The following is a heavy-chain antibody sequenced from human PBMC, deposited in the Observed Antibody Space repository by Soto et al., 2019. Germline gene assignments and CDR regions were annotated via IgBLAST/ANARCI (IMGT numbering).Heavy chain of an antibody. CDR3: ASPSEVAASEFYFFYLDV. J-gene: IGHJ6*02. V-gene: IGHV1-8*01. D-gene: IGHD5-12*01. CDR2: MNPTSGDT. CDR1: GYSFTSYD. Sequence: GSVKDSCSASGYSFTSYDIIWVRHATGQGLEWMGWMNPTSGDTGYAQKFLGRLTMTRDTSISTASMQLSSLRAEDTAIYYCASPSEVAASEFYFFYLDVWGQGXTVTVSS.